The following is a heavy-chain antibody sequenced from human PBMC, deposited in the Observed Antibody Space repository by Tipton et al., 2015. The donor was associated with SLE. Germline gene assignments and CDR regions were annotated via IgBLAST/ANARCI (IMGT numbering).Heavy chain of an antibody. V-gene: IGHV4-61*05. Sequence: TLSLTCTVSDGSISSSDYYWGWIRQPPGKGLEWIGYIYYSGSTNYNPSLKSRVTISVDTSKNQFSLKLNSVTAADTAVYYCARVPAVYYYYMDVWGKGTTVTVSS. CDR1: DGSISSSDYY. D-gene: IGHD2-2*01. CDR3: ARVPAVYYYYMDV. CDR2: IYYSGST. J-gene: IGHJ6*03.